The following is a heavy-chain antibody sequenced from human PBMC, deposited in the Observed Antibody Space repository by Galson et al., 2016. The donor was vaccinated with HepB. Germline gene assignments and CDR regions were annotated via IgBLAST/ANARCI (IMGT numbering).Heavy chain of an antibody. V-gene: IGHV4-4*02. J-gene: IGHJ3*02. D-gene: IGHD3-10*01. CDR1: GGSISSSNW. CDR3: VRIGGEFYNSNKACDI. CDR2: IYHSGST. Sequence: SETLSLTCAVSGGSISSSNWWTWVRQPPGKGLEWIGQIYHSGSTNYNPSLKSRVTISVDKSRNQFSLKVRSVTAADTAVYYCVRIGGEFYNSNKACDIWGQGTMVTVSS.